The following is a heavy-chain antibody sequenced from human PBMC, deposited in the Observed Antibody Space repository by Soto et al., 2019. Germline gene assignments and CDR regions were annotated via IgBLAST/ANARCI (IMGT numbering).Heavy chain of an antibody. D-gene: IGHD3-10*01. J-gene: IGHJ4*02. V-gene: IGHV1-18*01. CDR1: GYTFTSYG. CDR2: ISAYNGNT. CDR3: ARSYFYGLGSRTYDY. Sequence: GASVKVSCKASGYTFTSYGISWVRQAPGQGLEWMGWISAYNGNTNYAQKLQGRLTITKDTSKNQVVLTMTNMDPVDTATYFCARSYFYGLGSRTYDYWGQGTLVTAPQ.